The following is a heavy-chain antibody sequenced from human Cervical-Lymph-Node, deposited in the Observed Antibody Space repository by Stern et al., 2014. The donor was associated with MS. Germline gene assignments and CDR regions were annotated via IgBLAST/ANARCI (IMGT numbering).Heavy chain of an antibody. D-gene: IGHD1-14*01. CDR2: IYPGDSET. CDR3: TRQTTAWASDV. CDR1: GFKFSIYW. V-gene: IGHV5-51*01. J-gene: IGHJ4*02. Sequence: VQLVQSGAELIRPGESLKISCKGSGFKFSIYWIAWVRQMPGNGLEWMGIIYPGDSETRYRPSCQGQVTMSADKSTSTAYLQWSSLNASDTAMYFCTRQTTAWASDVWGQGTLVTVSS.